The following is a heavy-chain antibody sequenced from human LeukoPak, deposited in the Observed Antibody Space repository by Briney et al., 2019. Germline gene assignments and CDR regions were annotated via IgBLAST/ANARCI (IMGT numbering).Heavy chain of an antibody. V-gene: IGHV3-48*02. D-gene: IGHD4-23*01. CDR1: GFTFGSYT. CDR2: ISTSSSAI. CDR3: ARDNSGGNSGMDY. Sequence: SGGSLRLSCAASGFTFGSYTMNWVRQALGKGLEWVSYISTSSSAIYYADSVKGRFIISRDNARNSLYLQMNSLRDEDTAVYYCARDNSGGNSGMDYWGQGTLVAVSS. J-gene: IGHJ4*02.